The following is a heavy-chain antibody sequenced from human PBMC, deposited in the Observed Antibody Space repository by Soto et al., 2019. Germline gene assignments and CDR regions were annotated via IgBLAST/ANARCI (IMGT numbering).Heavy chain of an antibody. Sequence: SETLSLTCTVSGGSIVSYYWSWIRQPPGKGLEWIGYIYYSGSTNYNPSLKSRVTISVDTSKNQFSLKLSSVTAADTAVYYCAREGYSSSPGRDYYYYYGMDVWGQGTTVTVSS. V-gene: IGHV4-59*01. CDR2: IYYSGST. D-gene: IGHD6-6*01. CDR3: AREGYSSSPGRDYYYYYGMDV. J-gene: IGHJ6*02. CDR1: GGSIVSYY.